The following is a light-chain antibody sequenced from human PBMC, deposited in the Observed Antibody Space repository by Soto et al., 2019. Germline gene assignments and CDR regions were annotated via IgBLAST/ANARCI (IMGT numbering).Light chain of an antibody. CDR3: CSDAGSLTWV. CDR1: SSDVGSHNF. Sequence: QSALTQPASVSGSPGQSITISCTGTSSDVGSHNFVSWYQQHPGKAPKLMIYGVRERPSGVSNRFSGSKSGNTASLTISGLQDEDEADYYCCSDAGSLTWVFGGGTKLTVL. CDR2: GVR. V-gene: IGLV2-23*02. J-gene: IGLJ3*02.